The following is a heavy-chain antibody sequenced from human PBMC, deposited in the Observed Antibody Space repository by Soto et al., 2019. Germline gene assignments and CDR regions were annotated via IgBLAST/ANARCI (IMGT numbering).Heavy chain of an antibody. CDR3: ATPPAVASTNDYYAGMDV. CDR2: VSGTGGTT. V-gene: IGHV3-23*01. CDR1: GVTFSTYA. J-gene: IGHJ6*02. Sequence: EVQLLESGGGLVQPGGSLRLSCAASGVTFSTYAMNGVRQAPGKGLEGVSSVSGTGGTTYYADPVKGRFTISRDNSNNTLYLQMNSLRAEDTAVYYCATPPAVASTNDYYAGMDVWGQGTTVTVSS. D-gene: IGHD2-8*01.